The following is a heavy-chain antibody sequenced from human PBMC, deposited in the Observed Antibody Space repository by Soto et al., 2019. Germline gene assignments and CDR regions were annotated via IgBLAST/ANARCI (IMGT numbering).Heavy chain of an antibody. V-gene: IGHV4-59*01. D-gene: IGHD6-13*01. J-gene: IGHJ4*02. CDR2: IYYSGST. CDR1: GGSISSYY. Sequence: SETLSLTCTVSGGSISSYYWSWIRQPPGKGLEWIGYIYYSGSTNYNPSLKSRVTISVDTSKNQFSLKLSSVTAADTAVYYCARDIAAAGNYLHYFDYWGQGTLVTVSS. CDR3: ARDIAAAGNYLHYFDY.